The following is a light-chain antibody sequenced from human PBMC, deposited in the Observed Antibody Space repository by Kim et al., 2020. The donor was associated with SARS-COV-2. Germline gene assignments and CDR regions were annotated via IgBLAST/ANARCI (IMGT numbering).Light chain of an antibody. J-gene: IGKJ5*01. CDR1: QSVRSSY. CDR3: QQYGSSPLT. V-gene: IGKV3-20*01. Sequence: EIVLTQSPGTLSLSPGKRVTVSCRASQSVRSSYLAWYQQKPGQSPRLLIYASSSRATGIPDRFSGSGSGTDFTLTINILEPEDFAVYYCQQYGSSPLTFGQGTRLEIK. CDR2: ASS.